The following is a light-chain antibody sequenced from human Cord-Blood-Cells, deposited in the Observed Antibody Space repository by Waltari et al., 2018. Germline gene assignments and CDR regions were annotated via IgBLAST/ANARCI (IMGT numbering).Light chain of an antibody. CDR3: AAWDDSLSGPV. J-gene: IGLJ3*02. CDR1: SSTIGRNY. Sequence: QSVLTHPPSASGTPGQRVTTACSGSSSTIGRNYLRWDQQLPATAPQLLIYRNNQRPSGVPDRFSGSKSGTSASLAISGLRSEDEADYYCAAWDDSLSGPVFGGGTKLTVL. V-gene: IGLV1-47*01. CDR2: RNN.